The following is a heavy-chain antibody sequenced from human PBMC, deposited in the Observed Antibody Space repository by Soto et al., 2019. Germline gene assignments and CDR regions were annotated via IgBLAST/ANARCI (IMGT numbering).Heavy chain of an antibody. CDR1: GFTFSSYA. CDR2: ISYDGSNK. D-gene: IGHD5-12*01. J-gene: IGHJ3*02. Sequence: QVQLVESGGGVVQPGRSLRLSCAASGFTFSSYAMRWVRQAPGKGLEWVAVISYDGSNKYYADSVKGRFTISRDNSKNTLYLQMNSLRAEDTAVYYCARASGYSGYDWGHDYDAFDIWGQGTMVTVSS. CDR3: ARASGYSGYDWGHDYDAFDI. V-gene: IGHV3-30-3*01.